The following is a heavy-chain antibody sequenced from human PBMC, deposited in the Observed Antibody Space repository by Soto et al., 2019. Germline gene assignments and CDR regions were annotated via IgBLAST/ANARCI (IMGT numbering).Heavy chain of an antibody. J-gene: IGHJ5*02. V-gene: IGHV4-30-4*01. CDR2: IYSRGST. CDR1: GGSVNTADYC. Sequence: QVQLQESGPGLVKPSQALSLTCAVSGGSVNTADYCWSWIRQPPGKGLEWIGYIYSRGSTYYNPSLQSRVTIAIDTSKNQFSLHLNSVTAADTAVYYCVRAHTLNWFDPWGQGTLVTVSS. CDR3: VRAHTLNWFDP.